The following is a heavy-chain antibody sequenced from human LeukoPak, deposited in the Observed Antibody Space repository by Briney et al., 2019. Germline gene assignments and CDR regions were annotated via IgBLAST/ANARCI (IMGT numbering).Heavy chain of an antibody. J-gene: IGHJ5*02. CDR1: GFTSSNYA. V-gene: IGHV3-23*01. D-gene: IGHD5-24*01. CDR3: AKGDGYNYDNWFDP. CDR2: ISNSGGST. Sequence: GGSLRLSCAASGFTSSNYALSWVRQAPGKGLEWVSGISNSGGSTYYVDSVKGRFTISRDNSKNTLYLQMNSLRADDTAVYYCAKGDGYNYDNWFDPWGQEPWSPSPQ.